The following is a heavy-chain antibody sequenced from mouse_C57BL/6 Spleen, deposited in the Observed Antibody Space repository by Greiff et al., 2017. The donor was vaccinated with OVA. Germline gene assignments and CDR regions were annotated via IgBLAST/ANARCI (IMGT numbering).Heavy chain of an antibody. CDR3: ARSYGSSPYYYAMDY. D-gene: IGHD1-1*01. J-gene: IGHJ4*01. V-gene: IGHV1-55*01. Sequence: VQLQQPGAELVKPGASVKMSCKASGYTFTSYWITWVKQRPGQGLEWIGDIYPGSGSTNYNEKFKSKATLTVDTSSSTAYMQLSSLTSEDSAVYYCARSYGSSPYYYAMDYGGQGTSVTVSS. CDR1: GYTFTSYW. CDR2: IYPGSGST.